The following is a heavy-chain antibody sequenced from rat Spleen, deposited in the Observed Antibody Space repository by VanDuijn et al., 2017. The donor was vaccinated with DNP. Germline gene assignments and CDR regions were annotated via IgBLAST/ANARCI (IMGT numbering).Heavy chain of an antibody. CDR1: GFSLTSYN. J-gene: IGHJ2*01. CDR2: IWTGGGT. D-gene: IGHD1-2*01. V-gene: IGHV2-30*01. CDR3: ARSDYSTYILFDY. Sequence: QVQLKESGPGLVQPSQTLSLTCTVAGFSLTSYNVHWVRQPPGKGLEWMGVIWTGGGTNYNSALKSRLSISRDTSKSQVFLKIDSLQTEDIATYYCARSDYSTYILFDYWGQGVMVTVSS.